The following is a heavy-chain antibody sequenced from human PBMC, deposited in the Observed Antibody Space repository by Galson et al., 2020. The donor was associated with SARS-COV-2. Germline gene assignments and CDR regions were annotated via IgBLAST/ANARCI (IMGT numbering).Heavy chain of an antibody. CDR3: ARTDTIEYYYGSGIEPLVDY. D-gene: IGHD3-10*01. J-gene: IGHJ4*02. Sequence: ASVKVSCKASGYTFTSYGISWVRQAPGQRLEWMGWISAYNDNTKYAQNLQGRVTMTTDTSTATAYMELRSLRSDDTAVFYCARTDTIEYYYGSGIEPLVDYWGQETLVTVSS. CDR1: GYTFTSYG. V-gene: IGHV1-18*01. CDR2: ISAYNDNT.